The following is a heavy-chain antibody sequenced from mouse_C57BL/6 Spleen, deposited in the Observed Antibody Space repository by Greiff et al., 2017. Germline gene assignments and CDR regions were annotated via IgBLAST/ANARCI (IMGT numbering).Heavy chain of an antibody. CDR2: INPGSGGT. CDR3: ARAHYDYDWGFAY. J-gene: IGHJ3*01. D-gene: IGHD2-4*01. Sequence: VQLQQSGAELVRPGTSVKVSCKASGYAFTDYLIEWVKQRPGQGLEWIGVINPGSGGTNYNEKFKGKATLTADKSSSTASMQLSSLTSEDSAVYFCARAHYDYDWGFAYWGQVTLVTVSA. V-gene: IGHV1-54*01. CDR1: GYAFTDYL.